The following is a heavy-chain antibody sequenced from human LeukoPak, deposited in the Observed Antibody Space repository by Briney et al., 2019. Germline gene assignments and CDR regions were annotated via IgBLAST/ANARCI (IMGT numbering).Heavy chain of an antibody. V-gene: IGHV3-11*04. J-gene: IGHJ6*03. CDR1: GFTFSDYY. Sequence: GGSLRLSCAPSGFTFSDYYMSWIRQAPGKGLEWVSYISSSGSTIYYADSVKGRFTISRDNAKNSLYLQMNSLRAEDTAVYYCARDHQGSYDFWSGYHTTYYYYMDVWGKGTTVTVSS. CDR3: ARDHQGSYDFWSGYHTTYYYYMDV. D-gene: IGHD3-3*01. CDR2: ISSSGSTI.